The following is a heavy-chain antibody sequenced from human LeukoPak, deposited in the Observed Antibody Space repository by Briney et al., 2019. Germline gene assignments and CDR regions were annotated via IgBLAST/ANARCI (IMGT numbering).Heavy chain of an antibody. D-gene: IGHD5-18*01. CDR1: GYSFGGYY. J-gene: IGHJ5*02. CDR3: ARDGAYSLGLIWLDP. CDR2: INPNSANT. Sequence: ASVKVSCKTSGYSFGGYYIHWVRQAPGQGLEWMGRINPNSANTKYAQKFQGRVTMTRDTSTNTVFMELSSLRSDDTAVYYCARDGAYSLGLIWLDPWGQGTLVRVSS. V-gene: IGHV1-2*06.